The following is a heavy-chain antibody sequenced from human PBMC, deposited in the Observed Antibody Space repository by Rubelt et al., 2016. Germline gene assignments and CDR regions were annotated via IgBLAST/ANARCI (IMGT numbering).Heavy chain of an antibody. J-gene: IGHJ4*02. V-gene: IGHV3-13*01. CDR3: ARDGVVGATTNY. CDR2: IGTDGDT. Sequence: VQLVESGGGLVQPGGSLRLSCAASGFTFSSYDMHWVRQATGKGLEWVSTIGTDGDTYYPGSVKGRFTISRENAKNSLDLQMNSLRAEDTAVDYCARDGVVGATTNYWGQGTLVTVSS. CDR1: GFTFSSYD. D-gene: IGHD1-26*01.